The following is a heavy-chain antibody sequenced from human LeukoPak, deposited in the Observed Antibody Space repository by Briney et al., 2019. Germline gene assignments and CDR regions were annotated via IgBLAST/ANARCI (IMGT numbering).Heavy chain of an antibody. CDR3: TTGGSYDILTGPTLNDAFDI. D-gene: IGHD3-9*01. J-gene: IGHJ3*02. CDR2: IKSKTDGGTT. V-gene: IGHV3-15*01. Sequence: AGGSLRLSCAASGFTFSNAWMSWVRQAPGKGLEWVGRIKSKTDGGTTDYAAPVKGRFTISRDDSKNTLYLQMNSLKTEDTAVYYCTTGGSYDILTGPTLNDAFDIWGQGTMVTVSS. CDR1: GFTFSNAW.